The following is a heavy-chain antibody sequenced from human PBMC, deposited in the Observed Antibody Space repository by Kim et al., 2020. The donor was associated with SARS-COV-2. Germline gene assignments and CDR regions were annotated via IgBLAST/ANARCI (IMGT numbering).Heavy chain of an antibody. Sequence: ASVKVSCKASGYTFTGYYMHWVRQAPGQGLEWMGWINPNSGGTNYAQKFKGRVTMTRDTSSSTAYMGMSRLRSDVTSVYYCANQFGITIIVVVHSAFDIWVQGIMVTVSS. CDR2: INPNSGGT. D-gene: IGHD3-22*01. V-gene: IGHV1-2*02. CDR3: ANQFGITIIVVVHSAFDI. CDR1: GYTFTGYY. J-gene: IGHJ3*02.